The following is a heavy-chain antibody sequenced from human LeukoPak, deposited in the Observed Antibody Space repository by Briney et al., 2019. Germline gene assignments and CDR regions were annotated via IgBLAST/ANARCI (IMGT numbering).Heavy chain of an antibody. D-gene: IGHD4-17*01. V-gene: IGHV4-30-4*08. CDR3: ARVVLDYGETDAFDI. Sequence: SETLSLTCTVSGGSISSGDYYWSWIRQPPGKGLEWIGYIYYSGSTYYNPSLKSRVTISVNTSKNQFSLKLSSVTAADTAVYYCARVVLDYGETDAFDIWGQGTMVTVFS. CDR2: IYYSGST. J-gene: IGHJ3*02. CDR1: GGSISSGDYY.